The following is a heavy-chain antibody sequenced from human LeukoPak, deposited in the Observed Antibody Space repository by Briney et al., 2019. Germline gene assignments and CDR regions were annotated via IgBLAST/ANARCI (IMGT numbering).Heavy chain of an antibody. D-gene: IGHD3-10*01. V-gene: IGHV3-66*01. CDR1: GFTVSSNY. CDR2: IYSGGST. J-gene: IGHJ4*02. Sequence: GGSLRLSCAASGFTVSSNYMSWVRQAPGKGLEWVSVIYSGGSTYYADSVKGRFTISRDNSKNTLYLQMNSLRAEDTAGYYCARAQYYYGSGSYRGWYYFDYWGQGTLVTVSS. CDR3: ARAQYYYGSGSYRGWYYFDY.